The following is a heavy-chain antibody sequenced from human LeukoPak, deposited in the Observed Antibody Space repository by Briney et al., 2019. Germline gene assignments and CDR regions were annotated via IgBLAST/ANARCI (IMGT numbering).Heavy chain of an antibody. CDR1: GYTFSDYY. J-gene: IGHJ3*02. V-gene: IGHV1-69*05. CDR3: ARDKNSGECVSNSCYGVWPLDI. Sequence: SVKVSCKASGYTFSDYYMHWVRQAPGQGLEWMGGIIPMSETPKYTQKFQGRVTITTDESTNTAYMELSSLRSEDTAVYYCARDKNSGECVSNSCYGVWPLDIWGQGTMVTVSS. D-gene: IGHD2-2*01. CDR2: IIPMSETP.